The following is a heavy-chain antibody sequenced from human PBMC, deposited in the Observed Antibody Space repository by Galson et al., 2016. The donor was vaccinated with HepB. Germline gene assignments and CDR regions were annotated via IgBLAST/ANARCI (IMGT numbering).Heavy chain of an antibody. D-gene: IGHD2-15*01. CDR2: ISNDSSIK. Sequence: SLRLSCAASGFSFNTFGMHWVRQAPGKGLEWVAVISNDSSIKYYAESLKGRFTISRDNSKKTVHLQMNSLSADDTAVYYCCRGYCSGGNCPPIDYWGQGTLVTVSS. CDR3: CRGYCSGGNCPPIDY. CDR1: GFSFNTFG. J-gene: IGHJ4*02. V-gene: IGHV3-30*03.